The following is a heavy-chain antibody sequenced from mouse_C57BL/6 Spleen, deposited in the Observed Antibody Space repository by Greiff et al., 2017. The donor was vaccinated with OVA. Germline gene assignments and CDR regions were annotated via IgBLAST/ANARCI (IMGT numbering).Heavy chain of an antibody. CDR1: GFTFSDYY. D-gene: IGHD2-5*01. V-gene: IGHV5-16*01. CDR2: INYDGSST. Sequence: DVMLVESEGGLVQPGSSMKLSCTASGFTFSDYYMAWVRQVPEKGLEWVANINYDGSSTYYLDSLKSRFIISRDNAKNILYLQMSSLKSEDTATYYCARDNSNYPFAYWGQGTLVTVSA. J-gene: IGHJ3*01. CDR3: ARDNSNYPFAY.